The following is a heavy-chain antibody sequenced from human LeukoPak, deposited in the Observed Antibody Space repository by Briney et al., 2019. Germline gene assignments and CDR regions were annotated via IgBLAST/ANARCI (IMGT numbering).Heavy chain of an antibody. CDR3: AKETTMIVHDDAFDI. J-gene: IGHJ3*02. CDR2: IRYDGSNK. V-gene: IGHV3-30*02. D-gene: IGHD3-22*01. Sequence: GSLRLSCAASGFTFSSYGMHWVRQAPGKGLEWVAFIRYDGSNKYYADSVKGRFTISRDNSKNTLYLQMNSLRAEDTAVYYCAKETTMIVHDDAFDIWGQGTMVTVSS. CDR1: GFTFSSYG.